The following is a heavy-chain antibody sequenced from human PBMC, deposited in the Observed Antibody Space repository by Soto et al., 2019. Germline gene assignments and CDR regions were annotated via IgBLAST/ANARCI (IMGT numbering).Heavy chain of an antibody. Sequence: GGSLRLSCAASGFTFNNYAMNRVRQAPGKGLQWVSSISGTGSSTYYADSVKGRSTISRDNSKNTLFLQVNSLRADDTAVYYCAKGAYDSSRSSTDYWGQGTLVTVSS. CDR1: GFTFNNYA. J-gene: IGHJ4*02. D-gene: IGHD3-22*01. CDR2: ISGTGSST. CDR3: AKGAYDSSRSSTDY. V-gene: IGHV3-23*01.